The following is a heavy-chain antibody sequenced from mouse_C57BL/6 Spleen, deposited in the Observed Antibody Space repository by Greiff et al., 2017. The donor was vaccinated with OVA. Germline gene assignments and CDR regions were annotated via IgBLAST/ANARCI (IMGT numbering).Heavy chain of an antibody. CDR3: ARGAMVTPAWLAY. J-gene: IGHJ3*01. CDR1: GYTFTSYW. D-gene: IGHD2-2*01. Sequence: VQLQQPGTELVKPGASVKLSCKASGYTFTSYWMHWVKQRPGQGLEWIGNINPSNGGTNYNEKFKSKATLTVDNSSSTAYMQLSSLTSECSAVYYCARGAMVTPAWLAYWGQGTLVTVSA. CDR2: INPSNGGT. V-gene: IGHV1-53*01.